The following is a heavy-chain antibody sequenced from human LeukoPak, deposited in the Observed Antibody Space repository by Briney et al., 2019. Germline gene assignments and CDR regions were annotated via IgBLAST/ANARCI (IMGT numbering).Heavy chain of an antibody. V-gene: IGHV1-2*02. D-gene: IGHD2-2*01. J-gene: IGHJ3*02. CDR2: INPNSGGT. CDR3: EVPAATQVYAFDI. CDR1: GYTFTGYY. Sequence: KPGASVKVSCKTSGYTFTGYYMHWVRQAPGQGLEWMGWINPNSGGTNYAQKFQGRVTMTRDTSISTAYMELSRLRSDDTAVYYCEVPAATQVYAFDIWGQGTMVTVSS.